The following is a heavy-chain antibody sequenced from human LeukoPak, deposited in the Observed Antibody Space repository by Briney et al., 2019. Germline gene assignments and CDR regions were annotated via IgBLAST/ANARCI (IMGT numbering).Heavy chain of an antibody. CDR2: ISSSSTYI. D-gene: IGHD4-17*01. J-gene: IGHJ6*03. V-gene: IGHV3-21*01. Sequence: GGSLRLSCAASGFTFSTYSMNWVRQAPGKGLEWVSSISSSSTYIYYADSLKGRFTISRDNANNSLYLQMNSLRAEDTALYYCAFGDYESCYYYHYMDVWGKGTTVTVSS. CDR3: AFGDYESCYYYHYMDV. CDR1: GFTFSTYS.